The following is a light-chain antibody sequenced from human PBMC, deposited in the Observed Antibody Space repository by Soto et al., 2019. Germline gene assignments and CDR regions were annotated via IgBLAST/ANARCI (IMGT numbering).Light chain of an antibody. CDR3: QQYGSSGT. V-gene: IGKV3-20*01. CDR2: GAS. J-gene: IGKJ1*01. CDR1: QSVSSSY. Sequence: EIVLTQSPGTLTLSPGERATLSCRASQSVSSSYLAWYQHKPGQGPNLLIYGASSRATGIPERFSGSGSGTDFTLTISRLEPEDFAVYYCQQYGSSGTFGQGTKVDIK.